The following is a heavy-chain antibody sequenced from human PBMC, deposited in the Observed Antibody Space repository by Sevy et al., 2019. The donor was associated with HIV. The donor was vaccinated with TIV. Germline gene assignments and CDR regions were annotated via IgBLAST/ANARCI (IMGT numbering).Heavy chain of an antibody. Sequence: SETLSLTCTVSGGPISSGDYYWSWIRQPPGKGLEWIGYIYYSGSTYYNPSLKSRVTISVDTSKNQFSLKLSSVTAADTAVYYCARDRGGYSIPYGMDVWGQGTTVTVSS. CDR2: IYYSGST. CDR1: GGPISSGDYY. V-gene: IGHV4-30-4*01. J-gene: IGHJ6*02. CDR3: ARDRGGYSIPYGMDV. D-gene: IGHD4-4*01.